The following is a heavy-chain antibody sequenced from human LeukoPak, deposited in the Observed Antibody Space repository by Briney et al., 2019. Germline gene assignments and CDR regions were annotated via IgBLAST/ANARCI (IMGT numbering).Heavy chain of an antibody. CDR3: ARNYYDSSFDAFDI. CDR2: IYYSGST. V-gene: IGHV4-61*01. D-gene: IGHD3-22*01. J-gene: IGHJ3*02. CDR1: GGSVSSGTYY. Sequence: SETLSLTCTVSGGSVSSGTYYWTWLRQPPGKELEYIGYIYYSGSTNYNPSLKSRVTISVDTSKNQFSLKLSSVTAADTAVYYCARNYYDSSFDAFDIWGQGTMVTVSS.